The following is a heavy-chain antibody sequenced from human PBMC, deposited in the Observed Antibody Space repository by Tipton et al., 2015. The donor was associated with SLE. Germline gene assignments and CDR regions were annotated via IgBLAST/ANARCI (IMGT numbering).Heavy chain of an antibody. D-gene: IGHD1-26*01. CDR3: AIYSGTLGAFDI. CDR1: GGSISDNY. J-gene: IGHJ3*02. CDR2: ICNSGST. V-gene: IGHV4-59*01. Sequence: TLSLTCTVSGGSISDNYWSWIRQPPGRGLEWIGYICNSGSTNYNPSFNSRVTMSVDTSKNQFTLKLSTVTAADAAVYYCAIYSGTLGAFDIWGQGTVVAVSS.